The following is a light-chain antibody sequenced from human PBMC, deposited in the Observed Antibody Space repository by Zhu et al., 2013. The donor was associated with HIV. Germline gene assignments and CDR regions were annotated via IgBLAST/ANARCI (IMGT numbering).Light chain of an antibody. V-gene: IGKV1-5*03. CDR2: KAS. J-gene: IGKJ1*01. Sequence: DIQMTQSPSTLSASVGGRVTITCRASQSISSWLAWYQQKPGKAPKLLIYKASSLESGVPSRFSGSGSGTESTLTISSLQPDDFATYYCQQYNSYPWTFGQGTKVEIK. CDR3: QQYNSYPWT. CDR1: QSISSW.